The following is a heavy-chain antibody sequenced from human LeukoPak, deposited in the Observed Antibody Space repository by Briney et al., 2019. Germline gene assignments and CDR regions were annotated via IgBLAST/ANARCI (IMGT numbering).Heavy chain of an antibody. CDR3: ARSRGYCSGGSCYQDY. CDR1: GYTFTSYG. V-gene: IGHV1-18*01. D-gene: IGHD2-15*01. Sequence: RASVKVSCKASGYTFTSYGISWVRQAPGQGLEWMGWISAYNGNTNYAQKLQGRVTMTTDTSTSTAYMELRSLRSDDTAVYYCARSRGYCSGGSCYQDYWGQGTLVTDSS. J-gene: IGHJ4*02. CDR2: ISAYNGNT.